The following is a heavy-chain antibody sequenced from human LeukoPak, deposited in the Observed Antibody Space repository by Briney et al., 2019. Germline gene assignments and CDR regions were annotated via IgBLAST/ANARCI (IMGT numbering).Heavy chain of an antibody. CDR1: GGSVSSGGYY. CDR3: ARDTAMVNAHYFDY. CDR2: IYHSGST. V-gene: IGHV4-31*02. Sequence: SETLSLTCTVSGGSVSSGGYYWSWIRQHPGKGLEWIGYIYHSGSTYYNPFLKSRVTISVDTSKNQFSLKLSSVTAADTAVYYCARDTAMVNAHYFDYWGQGTLVTVSS. J-gene: IGHJ4*02. D-gene: IGHD5-18*01.